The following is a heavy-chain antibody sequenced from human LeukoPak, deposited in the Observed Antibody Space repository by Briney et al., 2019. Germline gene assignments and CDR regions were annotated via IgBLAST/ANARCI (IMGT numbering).Heavy chain of an antibody. CDR2: IYPRDSDT. Sequence: GESLKISCEGSGYSFGTYWIAWVRQMPGKGLEFMGIIYPRDSDTRYSPSFQGQVTISADESISTAYLQWSRLKASDTATYFCARSSGPEYHFGYWGQGTLLTVSS. J-gene: IGHJ4*02. CDR3: ARSSGPEYHFGY. V-gene: IGHV5-51*01. CDR1: GYSFGTYW. D-gene: IGHD3-22*01.